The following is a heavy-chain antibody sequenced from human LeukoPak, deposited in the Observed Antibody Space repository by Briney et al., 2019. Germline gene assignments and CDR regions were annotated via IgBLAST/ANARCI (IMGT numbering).Heavy chain of an antibody. V-gene: IGHV4-34*01. D-gene: IGHD6-13*01. CDR3: ARGISSSWYAGMDY. Sequence: MSSETLSLTCTVSGGSISSYYWSWIRQPPGKGLEWIGEINHSGSTNYNPSLKSRVTISVDTSKNQFSLKLSSVTAADTAVYYCARGISSSWYAGMDYWGQGTLVTVSS. J-gene: IGHJ4*02. CDR1: GGSISSYY. CDR2: INHSGST.